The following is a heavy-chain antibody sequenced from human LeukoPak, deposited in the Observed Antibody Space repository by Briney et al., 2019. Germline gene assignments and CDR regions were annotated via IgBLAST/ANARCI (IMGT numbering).Heavy chain of an antibody. J-gene: IGHJ6*02. CDR1: GGSISSGDYS. V-gene: IGHV4-30-4*01. Sequence: SETLSLTCTVSGGSISSGDYSWSWIRQPPGKGLEWIGYIYYSGSTYYNPSLKSRVTISVDTSKNQFSLKLSSVTAADTAVYYCARGDIVVVPAANSAYYYGMDVWGQGTTVTVSS. CDR3: ARGDIVVVPAANSAYYYGMDV. CDR2: IYYSGST. D-gene: IGHD2-2*01.